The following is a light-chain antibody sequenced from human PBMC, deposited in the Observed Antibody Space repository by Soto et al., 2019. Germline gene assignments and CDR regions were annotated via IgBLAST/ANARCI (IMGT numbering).Light chain of an antibody. V-gene: IGKV3-11*01. J-gene: IGKJ1*01. CDR3: QQRYNWPPSWT. CDR2: DAS. Sequence: EIVLTQSPATLSLSPGERATLSCRASQSVSNSLAWFQQKPGQAPRLLIFDASNRATGIPARFSGSGSGTDFALTISSLEPEDFAVYYCQQRYNWPPSWTFGQGTEVEIK. CDR1: QSVSNS.